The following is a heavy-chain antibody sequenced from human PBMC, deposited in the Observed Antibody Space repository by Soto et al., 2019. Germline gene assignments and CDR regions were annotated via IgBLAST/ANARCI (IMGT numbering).Heavy chain of an antibody. J-gene: IGHJ3*02. CDR2: IVPMLDIT. CDR3: TLGSLSAENFDI. CDR1: GGTFSTYT. D-gene: IGHD6-6*01. Sequence: QVQLVQSGAEVKKPGSSVKVSCKASGGTFSTYTIIWVRQAPGQGLEWMGRIVPMLDITNSAQRFQGRVTITADKSTSTAYLELSSLRSEDTAVYYCTLGSLSAENFDIWGRGTMVTVSS. V-gene: IGHV1-69*02.